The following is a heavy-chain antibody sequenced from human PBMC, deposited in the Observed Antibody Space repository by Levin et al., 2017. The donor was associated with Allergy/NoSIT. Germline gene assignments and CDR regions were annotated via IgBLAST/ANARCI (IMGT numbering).Heavy chain of an antibody. CDR1: GFTFNDYG. Sequence: PGGSLRLSCIGSGFTFNDYGIHWVRQAPGKGLEWVAVISNDGGNKYDVDSVEGRFTISRDNSKNTVYLQMNTLRPEDTAVYYCAKDRVIKDTFFYFGLDVWGQGTTVIVS. J-gene: IGHJ6*02. D-gene: IGHD3-22*01. CDR3: AKDRVIKDTFFYFGLDV. CDR2: ISNDGGNK. V-gene: IGHV3-30*18.